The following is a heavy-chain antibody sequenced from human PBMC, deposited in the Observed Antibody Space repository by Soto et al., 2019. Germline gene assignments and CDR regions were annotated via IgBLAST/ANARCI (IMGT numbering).Heavy chain of an antibody. J-gene: IGHJ5*01. D-gene: IGHD5-12*01. CDR3: ARESRGYSGYDSRDENFYVGPFDS. CDR2: IYSSGLI. Sequence: SETLSLTCTVSGGSFSSSFWSWLRQPAGKGLEWIGRIYSSGLINYNPSLKSRVAMSIDTSKKQFSLRVNSVTAADTAVYYCARESRGYSGYDSRDENFYVGPFDSWGQGTLVTVSS. CDR1: GGSFSSSF. V-gene: IGHV4-4*07.